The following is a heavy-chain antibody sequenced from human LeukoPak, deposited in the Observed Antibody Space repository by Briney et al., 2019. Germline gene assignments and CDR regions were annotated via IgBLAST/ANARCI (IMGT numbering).Heavy chain of an antibody. D-gene: IGHD3-10*01. V-gene: IGHV3-48*03. Sequence: GGSLRLSCAASGFTFSDFEFSWVRHAPGRGLEWVSTISALPAGTIYYAASATGRFTTSRDNTKNALYIQMGSLRAEDTAVYYCERKKNLALGGEAFRGGTPYDFRGQGTLVTVSS. CDR1: GFTFSDFE. CDR2: ISALPAGTI. J-gene: IGHJ4*02. CDR3: ERKKNLALGGEAFRGGTPYDF.